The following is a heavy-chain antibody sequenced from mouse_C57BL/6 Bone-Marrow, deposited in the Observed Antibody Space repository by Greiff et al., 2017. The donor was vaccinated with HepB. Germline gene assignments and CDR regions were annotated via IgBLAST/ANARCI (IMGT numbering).Heavy chain of an antibody. CDR1: GFSFTSYG. Sequence: QVQLKESGPGLVAPSQSLSITCTVSGFSFTSYGVHWVRQPPGKGLEWLVVIWSDGSTTYNSALKSRLSISKDNSKSQVFLKMNSLQTDDTAMYYCARQDDGYYLSGAMDDWGQGTSVTVSS. J-gene: IGHJ4*01. CDR2: IWSDGST. V-gene: IGHV2-6-1*01. D-gene: IGHD2-3*01. CDR3: ARQDDGYYLSGAMDD.